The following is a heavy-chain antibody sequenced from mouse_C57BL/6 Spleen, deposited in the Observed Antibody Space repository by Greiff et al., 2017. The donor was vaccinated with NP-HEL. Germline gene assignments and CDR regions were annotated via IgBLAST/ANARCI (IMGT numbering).Heavy chain of an antibody. V-gene: IGHV1-81*01. CDR2: IYPRSGNT. Sequence: QVQLQQSGAELARPGASVKLSCKASGYTFTSYGISWVKQRTGQGLEWIGEIYPRSGNTYYNEKFKGKATLTADKSSSTAYMELRSLTSEDSAVYFCARRGETYYGETRGGDYWGQGTSVTVSS. D-gene: IGHD1-1*01. J-gene: IGHJ4*01. CDR3: ARRGETYYGETRGGDY. CDR1: GYTFTSYG.